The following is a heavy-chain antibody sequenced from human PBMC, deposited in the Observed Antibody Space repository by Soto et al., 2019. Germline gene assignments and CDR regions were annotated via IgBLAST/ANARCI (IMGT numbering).Heavy chain of an antibody. J-gene: IGHJ5*02. CDR2: INAGNGST. D-gene: IGHD2-2*01. Sequence: GASVKVSCKASGYTFTSYAMHWVRQAPGQRLEWMGWINAGNGSTKYSQKFQGRVTITRDTSANTAYMELSSLRSEDTAVYYCARTLLVPAVMVAWFAPWGQGTLVTVSS. CDR3: ARTLLVPAVMVAWFAP. CDR1: GYTFTSYA. V-gene: IGHV1-3*01.